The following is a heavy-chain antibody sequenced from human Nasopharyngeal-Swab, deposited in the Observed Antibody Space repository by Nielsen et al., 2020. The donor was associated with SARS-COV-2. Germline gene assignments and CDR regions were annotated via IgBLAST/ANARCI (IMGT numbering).Heavy chain of an antibody. CDR1: GFTFSSYG. D-gene: IGHD5-18*01. V-gene: IGHV3-30*03. CDR3: AFSTTAIVTPSGC. J-gene: IGHJ4*02. Sequence: GESLKISCAASGFTFSSYGMHWVRQAPGKGLEWEAFISNDGSDKYCADSVKGRFTISRDNSKNTLYLPMNSLRAEDTAVYYCAFSTTAIVTPSGCWGQGTLVTVSS. CDR2: ISNDGSDK.